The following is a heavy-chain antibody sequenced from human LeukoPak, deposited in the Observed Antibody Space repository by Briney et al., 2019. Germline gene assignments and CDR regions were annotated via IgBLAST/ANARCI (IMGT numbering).Heavy chain of an antibody. CDR1: GFTFSSYS. V-gene: IGHV3-33*03. CDR2: MWYDGSNK. CDR3: AKSGSHASGIDYMDV. Sequence: GGSLRLSCAASGFTFSSYSMHWVRQAPGKGLEWVADMWYDGSNKYYADSVKGRFTISRDNSKNTLYLQMNSVRGEDAAVYYCAKSGSHASGIDYMDVGGKGTTDRVS. J-gene: IGHJ6*03. D-gene: IGHD3-10*01.